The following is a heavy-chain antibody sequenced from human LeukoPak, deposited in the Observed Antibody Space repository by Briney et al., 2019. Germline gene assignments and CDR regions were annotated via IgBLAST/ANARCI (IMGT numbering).Heavy chain of an antibody. CDR3: ARANYYYYMDV. V-gene: IGHV3-23*01. J-gene: IGHJ6*03. CDR1: GFSFSSYA. CDR2: ISGSGGRT. Sequence: PGGSLRLSCAASGFSFSSYAMSWVRQAPGKGLEWVSVISGSGGRTYYADSVKGRFTISRDNSKNTLYLQMNSLRAEDTAVYYCARANYYYYMDVWGKGTTVTVSS.